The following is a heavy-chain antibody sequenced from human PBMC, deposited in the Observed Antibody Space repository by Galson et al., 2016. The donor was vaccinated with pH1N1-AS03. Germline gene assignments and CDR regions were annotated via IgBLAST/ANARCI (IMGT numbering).Heavy chain of an antibody. CDR3: ARSGDKWEVRH. Sequence: SVKVSCKASGDTFNDHALHWVRQDPGQSLEWMGWVNLGNSDTQYSQWFQDRVIITIDTSANTDYMELRSLTSEDTAVYYCARSGDKWEVRHWGQGTLVTVSS. D-gene: IGHD1-26*01. J-gene: IGHJ4*02. V-gene: IGHV1-3*01. CDR1: GDTFNDHA. CDR2: VNLGNSDT.